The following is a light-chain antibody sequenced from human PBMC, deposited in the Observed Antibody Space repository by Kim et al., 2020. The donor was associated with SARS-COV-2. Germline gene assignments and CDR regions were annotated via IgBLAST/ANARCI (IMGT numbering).Light chain of an antibody. V-gene: IGKV6-21*01. Sequence: VTPKETLTITCRASQSIGSSLHWYQQKPDQSPKLLIKYASQSFSGVPSRFSGSGSGTDFALSINSLEAEDTATYYCHQSSTLPLTFGGGTKVEIK. CDR3: HQSSTLPLT. CDR2: YAS. J-gene: IGKJ4*01. CDR1: QSIGSS.